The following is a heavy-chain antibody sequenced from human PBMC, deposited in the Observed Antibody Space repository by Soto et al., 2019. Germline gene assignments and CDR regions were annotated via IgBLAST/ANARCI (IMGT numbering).Heavy chain of an antibody. CDR2: INAGTGNT. Sequence: QVQIVQSGADVKKPGASVKVSCKASGYTFTSYAMHWVRQAPGQRLEWMGWINAGTGNTIYSQKFQGRVTITSDTSARTAYMELSSLRSEDTAVYYYASETYSSLDYWGQGTLVTVSS. D-gene: IGHD6-19*01. CDR3: ASETYSSLDY. J-gene: IGHJ4*02. V-gene: IGHV1-3*01. CDR1: GYTFTSYA.